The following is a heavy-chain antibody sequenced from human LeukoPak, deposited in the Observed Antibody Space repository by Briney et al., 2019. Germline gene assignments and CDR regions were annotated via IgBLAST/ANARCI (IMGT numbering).Heavy chain of an antibody. CDR3: AREGCSGGSCYLSGFDP. V-gene: IGHV1-69*06. D-gene: IGHD2-15*01. J-gene: IGHJ5*02. CDR2: IIPIFGTA. CDR1: GGTFSSYA. Sequence: SVTVSCKASGGTFSSYAISWVRQAPGQGLEWMGGIIPIFGTANYAQKFQGRVTITADKSTHTAYMELSSLRSEDTAVYYWAREGCSGGSCYLSGFDPWGPGTLVTVSS.